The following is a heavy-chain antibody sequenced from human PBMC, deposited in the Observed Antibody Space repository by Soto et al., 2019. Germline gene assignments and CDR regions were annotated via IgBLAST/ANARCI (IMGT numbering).Heavy chain of an antibody. V-gene: IGHV3-30*18. CDR1: GFTFNTYG. Sequence: GGSLRLSCAASGFTFNTYGMHWVRQAPGKGLEWVAVISYDGSEKYYVDSVKGRSTISKDNSKNTLYLQMNSLRPEDTAVYYCAKSPNFYCSSPNCYKYYFDHWGQGTRVTVSS. CDR2: ISYDGSEK. D-gene: IGHD2-2*02. CDR3: AKSPNFYCSSPNCYKYYFDH. J-gene: IGHJ4*02.